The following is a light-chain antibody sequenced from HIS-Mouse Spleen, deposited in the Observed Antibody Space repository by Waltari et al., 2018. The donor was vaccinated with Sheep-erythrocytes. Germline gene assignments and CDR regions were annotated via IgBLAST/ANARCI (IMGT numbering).Light chain of an antibody. J-gene: IGKJ1*01. CDR1: QSISSW. Sequence: DIQMTQSPSTLSASVGDRVTITCRACQSISSWLAWYQQKPGKAPKLLIYKACSLESGVPSRFSGSVSGTEFTLTISSLQPDDFATYYCQQYNSYWTFGQGTKVEIK. CDR2: KAC. V-gene: IGKV1-5*03. CDR3: QQYNSYWT.